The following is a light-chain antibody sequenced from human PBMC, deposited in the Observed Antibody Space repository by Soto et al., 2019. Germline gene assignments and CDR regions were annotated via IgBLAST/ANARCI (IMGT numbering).Light chain of an antibody. Sequence: DIQMTQSPSTLSASVGDRVTITCRASQSIGDSLAWYQQKPGKAPYLLISDVSSLERGVPSRFSGSGSGTEFTLTISSLQPEDVATYYCQKYNSAPQTFGQGTKVDIK. V-gene: IGKV1-5*01. CDR2: DVS. CDR1: QSIGDS. CDR3: QKYNSAPQT. J-gene: IGKJ1*01.